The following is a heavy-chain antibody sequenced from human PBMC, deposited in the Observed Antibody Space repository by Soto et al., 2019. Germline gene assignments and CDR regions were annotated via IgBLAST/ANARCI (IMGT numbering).Heavy chain of an antibody. D-gene: IGHD1-26*01. V-gene: IGHV3-9*01. CDR1: GFTFDDYA. J-gene: IGHJ6*02. CDR2: ISWNSGSI. CDR3: AKVGRVYYYYGMGV. Sequence: HPGGSLRLSCAASGFTFDDYAMHWVRQAPGKGLEWVSGISWNSGSIGYADSVKGRFTISRDNAKNSLYLQMNSLRAEDTALYYCAKVGRVYYYYGMGVWGQGTTVTVSS.